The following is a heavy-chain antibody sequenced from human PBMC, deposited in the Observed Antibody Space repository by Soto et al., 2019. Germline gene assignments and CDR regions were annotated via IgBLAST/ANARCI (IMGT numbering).Heavy chain of an antibody. J-gene: IGHJ4*02. D-gene: IGHD4-17*01. CDR2: IWYDGSNK. CDR1: GFTFSSYG. V-gene: IGHV3-33*01. CDR3: ARDQESRDYGDYRLFEY. Sequence: PGGSLRLSCAASGFTFSSYGMHWVRQAPGKGLEWVAVIWYDGSNKYYADSVKGRFTISRDNSKNTLYLQMNSLRAEDTAVYYCARDQESRDYGDYRLFEYWGQGTLVTVSS.